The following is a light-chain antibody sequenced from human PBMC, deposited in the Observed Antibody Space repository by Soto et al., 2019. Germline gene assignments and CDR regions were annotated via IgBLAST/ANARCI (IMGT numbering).Light chain of an antibody. CDR1: QSVSSY. CDR2: DAS. J-gene: IGKJ5*01. Sequence: EIVMTQSPATLSVSPGERATLSCRASQSVSSYLAWYQQKPGQAPRLLIYDASNRATGIPARFSGSGSGTDFTLTISSLQPEDFATYFCQQSYTTPITFGQGTRLEI. V-gene: IGKV3-11*01. CDR3: QQSYTTPIT.